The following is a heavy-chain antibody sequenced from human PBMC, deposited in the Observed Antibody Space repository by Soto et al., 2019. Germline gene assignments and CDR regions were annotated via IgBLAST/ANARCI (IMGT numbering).Heavy chain of an antibody. CDR3: ARVGPPTYYDFWSGYARPVNYYYGMDV. J-gene: IGHJ6*02. CDR1: GGSISSYY. CDR2: IYYSGST. V-gene: IGHV4-59*01. Sequence: SETLSLTCTVSGGSISSYYWSWIRQPPGKGLEWIGYIYYSGSTNYNPSLKSRVTISVDTSKNQFSLKLSSVTAADTAVYYCARVGPPTYYDFWSGYARPVNYYYGMDVWGQGTTVTVSS. D-gene: IGHD3-3*01.